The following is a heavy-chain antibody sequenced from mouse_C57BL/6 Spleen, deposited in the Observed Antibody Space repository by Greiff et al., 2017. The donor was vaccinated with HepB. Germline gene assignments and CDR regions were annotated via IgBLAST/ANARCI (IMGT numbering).Heavy chain of an antibody. CDR1: GYTFTSYW. CDR2: IDPNSGGT. Sequence: QVHVKQPGAELVKPGASVKLSCKASGYTFTSYWMHWVKQRPGRGLEWIGRIDPNSGGTKYNEKFKSKATLTVDKPSSTAYMQLSSLTSEDSAVYYCARSRIYDGYYGWYFDVWGTGTTVTVSS. J-gene: IGHJ1*03. V-gene: IGHV1-72*01. CDR3: ARSRIYDGYYGWYFDV. D-gene: IGHD2-3*01.